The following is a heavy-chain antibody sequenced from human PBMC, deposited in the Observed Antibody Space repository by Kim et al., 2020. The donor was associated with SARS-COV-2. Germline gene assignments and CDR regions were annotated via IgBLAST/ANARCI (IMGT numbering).Heavy chain of an antibody. CDR2: ISYDGSNK. J-gene: IGHJ6*02. CDR1: GFTFSIYG. V-gene: IGHV3-30*18. Sequence: GGSLRLSCAASGFTFSIYGMHWVRQAPGKGLEWVAVISYDGSNKYYADSVKGRFTISRDNSKNTLYLQMNSLRAEDTAVYYCAKEYHYDFWRDLPRLDYYYYAMDVWGQGTTVTVSS. D-gene: IGHD3-3*01. CDR3: AKEYHYDFWRDLPRLDYYYYAMDV.